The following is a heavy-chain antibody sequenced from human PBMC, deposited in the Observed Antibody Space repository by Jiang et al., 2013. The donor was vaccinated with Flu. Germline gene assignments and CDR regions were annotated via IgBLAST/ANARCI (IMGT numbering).Heavy chain of an antibody. CDR2: INGDESII. V-gene: IGHV3-74*01. Sequence: TFTNHWMHWVRQAPGKGLVWVSRINGDESIIVYADSVKGRFTISRDNAENTLYLQMRNRRVEDTAMYYCVREAYHSGDRYFDLWGRGTLVTVSS. CDR3: VREAYHSGDRYFDL. D-gene: IGHD7-27*01. CDR1: TFTNHW. J-gene: IGHJ2*01.